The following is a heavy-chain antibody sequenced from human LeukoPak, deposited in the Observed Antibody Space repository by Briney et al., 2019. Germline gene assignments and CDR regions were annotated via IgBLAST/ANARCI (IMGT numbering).Heavy chain of an antibody. CDR2: ISWNSGSI. J-gene: IGHJ6*04. CDR1: GFTFDDYA. Sequence: GGSLRLSCAASGFTFDDYAMHWVRQAPGKGLEWVSGISWNSGSIGYADSVKGRFTISRDNAKNSLYPQMNSLRAEDMALYYCAKDRVRYFDWSGEMDVWGKGTTVTVSS. D-gene: IGHD3-9*01. V-gene: IGHV3-9*03. CDR3: AKDRVRYFDWSGEMDV.